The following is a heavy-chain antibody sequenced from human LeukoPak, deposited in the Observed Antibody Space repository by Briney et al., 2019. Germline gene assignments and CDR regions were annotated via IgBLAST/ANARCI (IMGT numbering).Heavy chain of an antibody. Sequence: GGSLRLSCAASGFTFSTYSMSWVRQAPGKGLEWVSSISSSTGYIYYADSVKGRFTISRGNAKNSMYLQMNSLRAEDTAVYYCARDDGRNGEYDYWGQGTLVTVSS. V-gene: IGHV3-21*01. CDR2: ISSSTGYI. CDR1: GFTFSTYS. CDR3: ARDDGRNGEYDY. D-gene: IGHD4-17*01. J-gene: IGHJ4*02.